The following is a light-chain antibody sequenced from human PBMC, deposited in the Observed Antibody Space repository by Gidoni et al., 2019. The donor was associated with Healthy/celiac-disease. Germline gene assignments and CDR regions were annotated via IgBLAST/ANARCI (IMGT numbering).Light chain of an antibody. CDR2: AAS. CDR3: QQSFLGLYT. Sequence: DIQMTQSPSSLSASVGDRVTITCRASQSISSYLNWYQQKPGKAPKLLIYAASSLQSGVPSRFSGSGSGTDFTLTISSLQPEDFATYYCQQSFLGLYTFGQGTKLEFK. V-gene: IGKV1-39*01. CDR1: QSISSY. J-gene: IGKJ2*01.